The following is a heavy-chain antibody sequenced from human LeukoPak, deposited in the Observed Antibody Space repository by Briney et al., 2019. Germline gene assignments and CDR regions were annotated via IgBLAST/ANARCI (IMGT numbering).Heavy chain of an antibody. V-gene: IGHV1-18*01. CDR2: ISAYNGNT. CDR3: AREIVLGVEWELPRYFDY. D-gene: IGHD3-10*02. Sequence: GASVNVSCKASGYTFTSYGIRWVRQAPGQGLEWMGWISAYNGNTNYAQKLQGRVTMTTDTSTSTAYMELRSLRSDDTAVYYCAREIVLGVEWELPRYFDYWGQATLVTVSS. J-gene: IGHJ4*02. CDR1: GYTFTSYG.